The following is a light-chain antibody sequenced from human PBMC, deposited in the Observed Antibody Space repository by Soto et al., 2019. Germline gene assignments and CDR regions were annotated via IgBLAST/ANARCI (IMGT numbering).Light chain of an antibody. CDR3: QQYNSYTYT. Sequence: DIQMTQSPSTLSASVGDRVTITCRASQSITTWLAWYQQKPGKAPKLLIYDASSLDSSVPSRFSGSGSGTEFTLSLSGLRPDGFATYYCQQYNSYTYTFGQGTKPQMK. CDR1: QSITTW. J-gene: IGKJ2*01. CDR2: DAS. V-gene: IGKV1-5*01.